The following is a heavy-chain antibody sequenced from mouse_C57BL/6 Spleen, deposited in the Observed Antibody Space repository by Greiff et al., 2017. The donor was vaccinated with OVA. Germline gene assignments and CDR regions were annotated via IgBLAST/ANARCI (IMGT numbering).Heavy chain of an antibody. D-gene: IGHD2-4*01. V-gene: IGHV14-1*01. CDR2: IDPENGDT. CDR1: GFNIKDDY. Sequence: VQLKESGAELVRPGASVKLSCTASGFNIKDDYMHWVKQRPEQGLEWIGWIDPENGDTEYAQKFQGKATLTADTSSNTAYLQLSSLTSADTSVYSCTTGAMSTYYFDYWGQGTTLTVSS. J-gene: IGHJ2*01. CDR3: TTGAMSTYYFDY.